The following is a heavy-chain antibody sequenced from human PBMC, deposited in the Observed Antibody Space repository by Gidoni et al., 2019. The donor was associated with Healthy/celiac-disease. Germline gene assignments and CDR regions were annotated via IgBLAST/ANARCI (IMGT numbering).Heavy chain of an antibody. CDR2: IYYSGST. J-gene: IGHJ1*01. D-gene: IGHD3-22*01. Sequence: QLQLQESGPGLVKPSETLSLTCTVSGCSISRSSYYWGWIRQPPGQGLEWIGSIYYSGSTYYNPSLKSRVTISVDTSKNQFSLKLSSVTAADTSVYYCARRTHNYYDSSGYYGDEYFQHWGQGTLVTVSS. V-gene: IGHV4-39*01. CDR1: GCSISRSSYY. CDR3: ARRTHNYYDSSGYYGDEYFQH.